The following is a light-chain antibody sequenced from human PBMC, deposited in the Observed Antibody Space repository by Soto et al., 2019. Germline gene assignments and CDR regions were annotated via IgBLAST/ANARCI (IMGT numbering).Light chain of an antibody. CDR3: QQYDKWPLT. J-gene: IGKJ4*01. V-gene: IGKV3-15*01. CDR1: QTVSRN. Sequence: DIVMTQSPATLSVSPGERVTVSCRASQTVSRNFAWYQHKPGQAPRLLIYDASTRATGIPARFSGSGSGTDFTLTISSLQSEDSAVYYCQQYDKWPLTFGGGTKVDIK. CDR2: DAS.